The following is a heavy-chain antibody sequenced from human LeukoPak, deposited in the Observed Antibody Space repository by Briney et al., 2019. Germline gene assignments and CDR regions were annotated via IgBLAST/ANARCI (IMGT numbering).Heavy chain of an antibody. CDR2: IYPGDSDT. D-gene: IGHD5-18*01. J-gene: IGHJ4*02. Sequence: GESLKISCNSSGYIYTSYWIGWVRQMPGKGLEWMGIIYPGDSDTRYSPSFQGQVTISADKSISTAYLQWSSLKASDTAMYYCARFPSLWLPFDYWGQGTLVTVSS. CDR1: GYIYTSYW. V-gene: IGHV5-51*01. CDR3: ARFPSLWLPFDY.